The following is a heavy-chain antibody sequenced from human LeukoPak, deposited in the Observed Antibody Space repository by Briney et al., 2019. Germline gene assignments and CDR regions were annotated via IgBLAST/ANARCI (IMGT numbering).Heavy chain of an antibody. CDR1: GGSISSYY. J-gene: IGHJ3*02. CDR2: IYYSGST. D-gene: IGHD3-3*01. CDR3: ARVNTSLGITIFGVAPDAFDI. Sequence: SETLSLTCTVSGGSISSYYWSWIRPPPGKGLEWIGYIYYSGSTNYNPSLKSRVTISVDTSKNQFSLKLSSVTAADTAVYYCARVNTSLGITIFGVAPDAFDIWGQGTMVTVSS. V-gene: IGHV4-59*01.